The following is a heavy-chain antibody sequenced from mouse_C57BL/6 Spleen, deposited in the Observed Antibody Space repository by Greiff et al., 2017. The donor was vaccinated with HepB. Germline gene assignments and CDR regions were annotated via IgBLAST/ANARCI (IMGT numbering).Heavy chain of an antibody. D-gene: IGHD1-1*01. Sequence: DVKLVESGGGLVKPGGSLKLSCAASGFTFSSYAMSWVRQTPEKRLEWVATISDGGSYTYYPDNVKGRFTISRDNAKNNLYLQMSHLKSEDTAMYYCARDQDYGSSYNAMDYWGQGTSVTVSS. CDR1: GFTFSSYA. CDR3: ARDQDYGSSYNAMDY. V-gene: IGHV5-4*01. CDR2: ISDGGSYT. J-gene: IGHJ4*01.